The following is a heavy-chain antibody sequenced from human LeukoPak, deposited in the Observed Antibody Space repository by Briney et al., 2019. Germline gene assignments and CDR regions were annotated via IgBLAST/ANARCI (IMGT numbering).Heavy chain of an antibody. D-gene: IGHD6-13*01. CDR1: GYTFTSYA. J-gene: IGHJ5*02. V-gene: IGHV7-4-1*02. CDR2: INTNTGNP. CDR3: ARERGVYSSSWYEVNWFDP. Sequence: GASVKVSCKASGYTFTSYAMNWVRQAPGQGLEWMGWINTNTGNPTYAQGFTGRFVFSLDTSVSTAYLQISSLKAEATAVYYCARERGVYSSSWYEVNWFDPWGQGTLVTVSS.